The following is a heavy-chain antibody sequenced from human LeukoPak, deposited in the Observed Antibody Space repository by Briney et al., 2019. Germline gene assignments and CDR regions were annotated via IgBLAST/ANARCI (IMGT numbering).Heavy chain of an antibody. CDR1: GYTFTSYD. V-gene: IGHV1-8*01. Sequence: ASVKVSCKASGYTFTSYDINWVRQATGQGLEWMGWMNPNSGSTGYAQKFQGRVTMTRNTSISTAYMELSSLRSEDTAVYYCARGGYCTNGVCLGEDYWGQGTLVTVSS. D-gene: IGHD2-8*01. CDR3: ARGGYCTNGVCLGEDY. J-gene: IGHJ4*02. CDR2: MNPNSGST.